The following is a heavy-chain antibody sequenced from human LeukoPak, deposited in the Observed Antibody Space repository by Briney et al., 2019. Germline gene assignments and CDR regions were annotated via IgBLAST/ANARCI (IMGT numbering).Heavy chain of an antibody. CDR2: INPDGSTT. V-gene: IGHV3-74*01. CDR1: GFTFSRYW. J-gene: IGHJ5*02. D-gene: IGHD3-22*01. CDR3: VRVLSGSWDWFDP. Sequence: GGPLRLSCGAWGFTFSRYWIHGVRHAPGKGVEGGSRINPDGSTTTYADSVKGRFTISRDNAKHTVYLQMNSLSAEDTALYHCVRVLSGSWDWFDPWGQGTLVTVSS.